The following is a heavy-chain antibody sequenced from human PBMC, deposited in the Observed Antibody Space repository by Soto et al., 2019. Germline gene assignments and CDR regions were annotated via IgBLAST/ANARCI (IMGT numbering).Heavy chain of an antibody. Sequence: SETLSLTCAVSGDSITSIYHWAWIRQPPGRGLEWVASIYHSGTTYYNPSLKSRVTISVDTSKNQFSLNLSSVTAADTAVYYCARLGADYYYGMDVWGQGTTVTVSS. CDR3: ARLGADYYYGMDV. V-gene: IGHV4-38-2*01. CDR2: IYHSGTT. CDR1: GDSITSIYH. J-gene: IGHJ6*02.